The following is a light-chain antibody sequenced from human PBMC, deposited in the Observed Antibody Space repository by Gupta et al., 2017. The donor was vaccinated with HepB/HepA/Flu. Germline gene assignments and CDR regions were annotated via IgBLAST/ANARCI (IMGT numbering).Light chain of an antibody. CDR3: QSYDSSLSGYVV. V-gene: IGLV1-40*01. J-gene: IGLJ2*01. CDR1: SSNIGAGYD. CDR2: GNG. Sequence: QSVLPHPPSVSWPPGRRLTISCTGSSSNIGAGYDVNWYQQLPGTAPNLLIHGNGNRPPGVPARLSGSKSGTSASPAITGLQAEDEADDYCQSYDSSLSGYVVFGGGTKLTVL.